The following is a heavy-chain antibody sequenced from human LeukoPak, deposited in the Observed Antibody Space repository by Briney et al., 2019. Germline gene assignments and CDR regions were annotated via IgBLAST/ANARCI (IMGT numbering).Heavy chain of an antibody. CDR1: GFTFSNYW. Sequence: GGSLRLSCAASGFTFSNYWMSWVRQAPGKGLEGVANVVQDGSDRYYVDSVKGRFTISRDNAKNSLYLQMNSLRAEDTAVYYCARNNSYARAYCGQGTLVTVSS. CDR2: VVQDGSDR. V-gene: IGHV3-7*01. D-gene: IGHD4-23*01. J-gene: IGHJ4*02. CDR3: ARNNSYARAY.